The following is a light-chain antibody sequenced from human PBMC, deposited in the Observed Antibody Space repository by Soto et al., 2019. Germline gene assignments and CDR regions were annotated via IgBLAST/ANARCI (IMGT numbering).Light chain of an antibody. CDR1: SSDVGAYNY. J-gene: IGLJ2*01. V-gene: IGLV2-8*01. CDR2: EVN. CDR3: SSHAGSINLV. Sequence: QSALTQPPSASGSPGQSVTISCTGTSSDVGAYNYVSWYQQHPGKVPKLMIYEVNKRPSGVPDRFSGSKSGNTASLTVSGLQPEDEADYYCSSHAGSINLVFGGGTKLTVL.